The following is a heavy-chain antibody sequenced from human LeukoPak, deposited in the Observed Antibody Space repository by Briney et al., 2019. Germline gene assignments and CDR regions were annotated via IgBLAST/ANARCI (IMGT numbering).Heavy chain of an antibody. CDR2: ISSGGSII. J-gene: IGHJ5*02. D-gene: IGHD2-21*02. CDR3: ARDLLGVTMRNWFDP. CDR1: GFTFSDYN. V-gene: IGHV3-11*01. Sequence: PGGSLRLSCAASGFTFSDYNMNWIRQAPGKGLEWISYISSGGSIIHYADSVKGRFTISRDNAKNSLYLQMNSLRAEDTAVYYCARDLLGVTMRNWFDPWGQGTLVTVSS.